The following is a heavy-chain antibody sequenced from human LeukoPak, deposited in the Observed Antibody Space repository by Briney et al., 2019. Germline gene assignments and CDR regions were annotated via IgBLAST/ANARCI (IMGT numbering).Heavy chain of an antibody. D-gene: IGHD3-3*01. CDR2: ISYSGNT. J-gene: IGHJ6*03. V-gene: IGHV4-39*01. CDR1: GGSISSSRHY. Sequence: SGTLSLTCSVSGGSISSSRHYWGWIRQPPGKGLEWIGSISYSGNTYYNPSLRRRVTVSVDTSKKQFSLKMTSVAAADAAVYYCARHPFWSANWGYYMDVWGKGTTVTVSS. CDR3: ARHPFWSANWGYYMDV.